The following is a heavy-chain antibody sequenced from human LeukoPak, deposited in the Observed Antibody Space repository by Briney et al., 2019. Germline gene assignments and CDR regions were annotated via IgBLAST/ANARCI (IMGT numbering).Heavy chain of an antibody. CDR2: IYYSGST. J-gene: IGHJ6*02. CDR3: ARQPGKYGSGSYPYYYYGMDV. V-gene: IGHV4-30-4*01. Sequence: SQTLSLTCTVFGGSISSGDYYWSWIRQPPGKGLEWIGYIYYSGSTYYNPSLKSRVTISVDTSKNQFSLKLSSVTAADTAVYYCARQPGKYGSGSYPYYYYGMDVWGQGTTVTVSS. CDR1: GGSISSGDYY. D-gene: IGHD3-10*01.